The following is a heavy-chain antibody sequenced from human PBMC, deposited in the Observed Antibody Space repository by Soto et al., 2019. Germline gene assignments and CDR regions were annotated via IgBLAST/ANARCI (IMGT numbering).Heavy chain of an antibody. CDR2: IKQDGSEK. CDR1: GFTFSNYW. D-gene: IGHD3-10*01. Sequence: GGALRLSCAASGFTFSNYWMSWVRQAPGTGLEWVANIKQDGSEKYYVDSVKGRFTISRDNAKNPLYLQMNSLRAEDTAVYYSARSHYYASGNYYDYWGQGTLVTVSS. J-gene: IGHJ4*02. V-gene: IGHV3-7*04. CDR3: ARSHYYASGNYYDY.